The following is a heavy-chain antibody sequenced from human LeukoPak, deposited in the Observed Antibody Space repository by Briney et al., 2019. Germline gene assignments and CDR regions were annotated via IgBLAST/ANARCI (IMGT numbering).Heavy chain of an antibody. J-gene: IGHJ6*03. D-gene: IGHD4-23*01. V-gene: IGHV1-69*01. Sequence: GSSVKVSCKTSGGTFGSYAFNWVRQAPGQGLEWMGRIVPVFGTTNYPQKFQGRDTITADESTGTVFIELSGLRSEDTAVYYCARARFLVITGNRPYYYYIDVWGTGTTVIVSS. CDR1: GGTFGSYA. CDR2: IVPVFGTT. CDR3: ARARFLVITGNRPYYYYIDV.